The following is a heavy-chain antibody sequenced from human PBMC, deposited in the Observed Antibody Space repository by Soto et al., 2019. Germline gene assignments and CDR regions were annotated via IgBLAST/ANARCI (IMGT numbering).Heavy chain of an antibody. D-gene: IGHD2-15*01. CDR1: GFTFSSYA. CDR3: ATWRAAYNWFDP. J-gene: IGHJ5*02. V-gene: IGHV3-30*03. CDR2: ISYDGSNK. Sequence: GGSLRLSCAASGFTFSSYAMSWVRQAPGKGLEWVAVISYDGSNKYYADSVKGRFTISRDNSKNTLYLQMNSLRAEDTAVYYCATWRAAYNWFDPWGQGTLVTVSS.